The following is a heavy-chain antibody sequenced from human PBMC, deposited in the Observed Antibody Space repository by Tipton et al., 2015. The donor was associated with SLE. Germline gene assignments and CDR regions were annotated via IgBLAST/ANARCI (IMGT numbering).Heavy chain of an antibody. V-gene: IGHV4-39*01. Sequence: TLSLTCTVSGGSISSSSYYWGWIRQHTGTGLEWIGSIYYRGSTYDNPSLKSRVTISVDTSKNQFSLKLSSVPTADTAVYYCARREIAAAVYFDYWGQGTLVTVSS. D-gene: IGHD6-13*01. CDR3: ARREIAAAVYFDY. CDR2: IYYRGST. J-gene: IGHJ4*02. CDR1: GGSISSSSYY.